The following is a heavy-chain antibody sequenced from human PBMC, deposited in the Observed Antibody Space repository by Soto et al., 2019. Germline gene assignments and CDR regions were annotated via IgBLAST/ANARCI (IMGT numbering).Heavy chain of an antibody. CDR1: GYTFTSYA. D-gene: IGHD3-10*01. CDR3: ARDLRQYYYGSGYNWFDP. Sequence: QVQLVQSGAEMKKPGASVKVSCKASGYTFTSYAMHWVRQAPGQRLEWMGWINAGNGNTKYSQKFQGRVTITRDTSASTAYMERSSLRSEDTAVYYCARDLRQYYYGSGYNWFDPWGQGTLVTVSS. J-gene: IGHJ5*02. CDR2: INAGNGNT. V-gene: IGHV1-3*01.